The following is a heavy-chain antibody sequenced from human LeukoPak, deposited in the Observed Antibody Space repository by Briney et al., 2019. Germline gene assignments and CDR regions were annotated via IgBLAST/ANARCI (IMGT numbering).Heavy chain of an antibody. CDR1: GYTFTSYG. CDR3: ARALVEMATICAFDI. J-gene: IGHJ3*02. Sequence: ASVKVSCKASGYTFTSYGISWVRQAPGQGLEWMGRIIPIFGTANYAQKFQGRVTITTDESTSTAYMELSSLRSEDTAVYYCARALVEMATICAFDIWGQGTMVTVSS. CDR2: IIPIFGTA. V-gene: IGHV1-69*05. D-gene: IGHD5-24*01.